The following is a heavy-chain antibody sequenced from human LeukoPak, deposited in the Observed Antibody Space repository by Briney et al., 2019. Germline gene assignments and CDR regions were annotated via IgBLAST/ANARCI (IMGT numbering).Heavy chain of an antibody. CDR3: ARLGDYREY. D-gene: IGHD4-17*01. J-gene: IGHJ4*02. V-gene: IGHV4-38-2*01. Sequence: SEALSLTCAVSGYSISSGYYWGWIRQPPGKGLEWIGSIYHSGSTYYNPSLKSRVTISVDTSKNQFSLKLSSVTVADTAVYYCARLGDYREYWGQGTLVTVSS. CDR1: GYSISSGYY. CDR2: IYHSGST.